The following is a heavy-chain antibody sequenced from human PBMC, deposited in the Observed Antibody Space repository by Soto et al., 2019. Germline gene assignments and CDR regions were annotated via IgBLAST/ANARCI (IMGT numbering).Heavy chain of an antibody. CDR1: GGTFNTYA. CDR2: ISPMFGAA. V-gene: IGHV1-69*19. Sequence: QVQLVQSGAEMKKPGSSVKVSCQSSGGTFNTYAMNWVRQAPGQGPEWMGDISPMFGAANYAAKFQGRVTITADESTGTSYMQLISLTAADTDLYFCAREVQVHTPAFVYWGQGTLVTVSS. D-gene: IGHD3-10*01. CDR3: AREVQVHTPAFVY. J-gene: IGHJ4*02.